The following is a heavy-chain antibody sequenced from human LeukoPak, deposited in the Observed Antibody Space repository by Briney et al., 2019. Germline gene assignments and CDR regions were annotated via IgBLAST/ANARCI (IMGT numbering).Heavy chain of an antibody. J-gene: IGHJ4*02. CDR1: GGXVNGYY. CDR2: IHYSGLT. Sequence: SETLSLTCTVSGGXVNGYYWNWLRQAPGKGLEWIGLIHYSGLTVYSPSLQSRVSMSVDTSRNQFSLDLSSVTAADTALYYCARDPPEDEWNSLDSWGQGILVTVSS. D-gene: IGHD1-7*01. V-gene: IGHV4-59*02. CDR3: ARDPPEDEWNSLDS.